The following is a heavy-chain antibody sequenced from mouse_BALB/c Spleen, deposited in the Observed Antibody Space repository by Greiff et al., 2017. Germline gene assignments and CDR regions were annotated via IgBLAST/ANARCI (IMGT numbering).Heavy chain of an antibody. Sequence: QVQLQQSGAELMKPGASVKISCKATGYTFSSYWIEWVKQRPGHGLEWIGEILPGSGSTNYNEKFKGKATFTADTSSNTAYMQLSSLTSEDSAVYYCARWGYGNYVGFADWGQGTLVTVSA. CDR3: ARWGYGNYVGFAD. CDR2: ILPGSGST. J-gene: IGHJ3*01. CDR1: GYTFSSYW. V-gene: IGHV1-9*01. D-gene: IGHD2-10*02.